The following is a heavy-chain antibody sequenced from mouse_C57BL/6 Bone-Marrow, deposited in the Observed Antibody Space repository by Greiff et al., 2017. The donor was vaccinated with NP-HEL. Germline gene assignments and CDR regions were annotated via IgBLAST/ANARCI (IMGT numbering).Heavy chain of an antibody. CDR2: IYPGDGDT. D-gene: IGHD1-1*01. V-gene: IGHV1-82*01. J-gene: IGHJ2*01. Sequence: VQLVESGPELVKPGASVKISCKASGYAFSSSWMNWVKQRPGKGLEWIGRIYPGDGDTNYNGKFKGKATLTADKSSSTAYMQLSSLTSEDSAVYLCARIDYGSPYYFDYGGQGTTLTVSS. CDR3: ARIDYGSPYYFDY. CDR1: GYAFSSSW.